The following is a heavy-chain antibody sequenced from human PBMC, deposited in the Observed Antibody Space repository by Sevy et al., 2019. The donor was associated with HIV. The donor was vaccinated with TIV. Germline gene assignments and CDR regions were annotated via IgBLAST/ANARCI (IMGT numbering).Heavy chain of an antibody. CDR2: IWSDGAYQ. V-gene: IGHV3-33*08. D-gene: IGHD3-22*01. CDR1: GFIFNSFA. Sequence: GGSLRLSCAGSGFIFNSFAMTWVRQAPGKGMEWVAIIWSDGAYQYHGDSVKGRFTISRDNSKNTLYLQMNNVRVEDTAVYYCARGGYYYDNAAYYALDSWGQGTLVTVSS. CDR3: ARGGYYYDNAAYYALDS. J-gene: IGHJ4*02.